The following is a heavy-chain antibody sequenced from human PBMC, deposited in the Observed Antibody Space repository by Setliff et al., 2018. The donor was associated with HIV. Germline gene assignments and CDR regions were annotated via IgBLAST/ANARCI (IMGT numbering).Heavy chain of an antibody. J-gene: IGHJ4*02. CDR1: GGSISSGSYY. CDR3: ARDSRMIMEGTDY. V-gene: IGHV4-61*09. Sequence: SETLSLTCTVSGGSISSGSYYWSWIRQPAGKGLEWIGHIYTSGSTYYNPSLESRVTISVDTSKSQFSLKLSSVTAADTAIYYCARDSRMIMEGTDYWGQGILVTVSS. CDR2: IYTSGST. D-gene: IGHD3-16*01.